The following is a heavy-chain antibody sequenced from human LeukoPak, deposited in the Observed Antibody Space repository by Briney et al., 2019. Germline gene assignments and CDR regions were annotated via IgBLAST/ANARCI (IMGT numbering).Heavy chain of an antibody. V-gene: IGHV1-18*01. CDR2: ISAYNGNT. CDR1: GGTFSSYA. D-gene: IGHD2-8*01. Sequence: GASVKVSCKASGGTFSSYAISWVRQAPGQGLEWMGWISAYNGNTNYAQKFQGRVTMTTDTSTSTADMELRSLKADDTAVYYCARDDGMVYVKFVDYWGQGTLVTVSS. CDR3: ARDDGMVYVKFVDY. J-gene: IGHJ4*02.